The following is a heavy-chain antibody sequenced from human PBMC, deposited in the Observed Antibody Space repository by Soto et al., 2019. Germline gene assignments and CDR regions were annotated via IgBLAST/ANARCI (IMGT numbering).Heavy chain of an antibody. CDR2: ISGSGGST. V-gene: IGHV3-23*01. CDR3: AKASIVVVIANYYFDY. J-gene: IGHJ4*02. CDR1: GFTFSSYA. Sequence: HPGGSLRLSCAASGFTFSSYAMSWVRQAPGKGLEWVSAISGSGGSTYYADSVKGRFTISRDNSKNTLYLQMNSLRAEDTAVYYCAKASIVVVIANYYFDYWGQGTLVPSPQ. D-gene: IGHD2-21*01.